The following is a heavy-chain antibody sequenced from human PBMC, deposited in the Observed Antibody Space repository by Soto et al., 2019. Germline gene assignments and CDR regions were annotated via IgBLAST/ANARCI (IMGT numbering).Heavy chain of an antibody. J-gene: IGHJ4*02. D-gene: IGHD1-1*01. CDR3: ARDQGYRDY. V-gene: IGHV3-66*01. CDR1: GLTVSSHD. Sequence: PGRLLRHSSAASGLTVSSHDMSWVRQAPGKGLEWVSVIYSGGGTYYADSVKGRFTISRDNSKNTLYLQMNSLRAEDTAVYYCARDQGYRDYWGQGTLVTGSS. CDR2: IYSGGGT.